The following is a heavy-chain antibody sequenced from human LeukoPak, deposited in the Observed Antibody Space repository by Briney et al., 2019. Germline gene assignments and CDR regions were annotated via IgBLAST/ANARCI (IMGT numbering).Heavy chain of an antibody. D-gene: IGHD3-10*02. CDR2: ISSSGSTI. CDR1: GFTFSSYE. CDR3: AELGITMIGGV. Sequence: GGSLRLPCAASGFTFSSYEMNWVRQAPGKGLEWVSYISSSGSTIYYADSVKGRFTISRDNAKNSLYLQMNSLKAEDTAVYYCAELGITMIGGVWGKGATVTISS. J-gene: IGHJ6*04. V-gene: IGHV3-48*03.